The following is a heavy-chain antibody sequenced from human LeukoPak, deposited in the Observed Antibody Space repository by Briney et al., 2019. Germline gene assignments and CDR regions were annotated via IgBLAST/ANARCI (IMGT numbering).Heavy chain of an antibody. J-gene: IGHJ6*03. D-gene: IGHD3-16*01. CDR3: ASWGYYYYYMDV. Sequence: SETLSLTCTVSGGSISSGSYYWSWIRQPAGKGLEWIGRIYTGGSTNYNPSLKSRVTISVDTSKNQFSLKLSSVTAADTAVHYCASWGYYYYYMDVWGKGTTVTVSS. CDR2: IYTGGST. CDR1: GGSISSGSYY. V-gene: IGHV4-61*02.